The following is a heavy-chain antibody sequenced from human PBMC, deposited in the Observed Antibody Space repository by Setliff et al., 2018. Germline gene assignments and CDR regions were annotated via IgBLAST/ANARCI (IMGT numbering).Heavy chain of an antibody. J-gene: IGHJ4*02. CDR2: ISSSGSI. CDR3: TKKMGTAVSDGVFFDY. D-gene: IGHD2-2*01. V-gene: IGHV3-53*01. CDR1: GLSLSSTTYY. Sequence: PSETLSLTCTVSGLSLSSTTYYWAWVRQGPGKGLEWVAYISSSGSIYYANSVKGRFTISRDSSKNMLYLQMDSLRAEDTAFYYCTKKMGTAVSDGVFFDYWGRGTLVTVSS.